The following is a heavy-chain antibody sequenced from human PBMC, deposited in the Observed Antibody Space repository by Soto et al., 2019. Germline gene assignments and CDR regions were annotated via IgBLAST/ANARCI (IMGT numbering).Heavy chain of an antibody. CDR2: MNPNSANT. V-gene: IGHV1-8*01. CDR1: GYTFTSYD. J-gene: IGHJ4*02. D-gene: IGHD5-18*01. Sequence: VSVKASCKASGYTFTSYDMNWVRQATGQGLEWMGWMNPNSANTGYAQKFQGRVTITADESTSTAYMELSSLRSEDTAVYNCASGRGYSYGAFDYWGQRTLVTVSS. CDR3: ASGRGYSYGAFDY.